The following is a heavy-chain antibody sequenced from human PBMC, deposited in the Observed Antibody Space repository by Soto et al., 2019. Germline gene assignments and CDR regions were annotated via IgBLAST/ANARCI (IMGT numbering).Heavy chain of an antibody. CDR3: AHRVSYSSCDVDWFHS. D-gene: IGHD2-15*01. J-gene: IGHJ5*01. Sequence: QITLKESGPTLVEPTQTLTLTCSFSGFSLTNSGVGVGWFRQAPGKALECLGIIYWDNDRRYNPSLKTRLTITQDTSKNQFVLSMTYMEPVDTGTYYCAHRVSYSSCDVDWFHSWGQGTPLTLS. V-gene: IGHV2-5*02. CDR2: IYWDNDR. CDR1: GFSLTNSGVG.